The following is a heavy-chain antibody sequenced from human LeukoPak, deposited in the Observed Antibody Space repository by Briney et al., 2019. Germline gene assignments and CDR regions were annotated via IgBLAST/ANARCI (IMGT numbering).Heavy chain of an antibody. CDR2: IYTSGST. CDR1: GYSISSSYY. CDR3: AREVRSKQGAGIDY. D-gene: IGHD4-11*01. J-gene: IGHJ4*02. Sequence: SETLSLTCTVSGYSISSSYYWSWIRQPAGKGLEWIGRIYTSGSTNYNPSLKSRVTISVDTSKNQFSLKLSSVTAADTAVYYCAREVRSKQGAGIDYWGQGTLVTVSS. V-gene: IGHV4-61*02.